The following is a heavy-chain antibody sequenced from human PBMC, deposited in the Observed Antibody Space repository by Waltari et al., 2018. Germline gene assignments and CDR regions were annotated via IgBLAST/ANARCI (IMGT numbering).Heavy chain of an antibody. V-gene: IGHV3-21*01. D-gene: IGHD1-26*01. CDR2: ISSSSSYI. J-gene: IGHJ3*02. Sequence: EVQLVESGGGLVKPGGSLRLSCAASGFTFISYSITWVRQAPGKGLGWVSSISSSSSYIYYAASVKGRFTISRDNAKNSLYLQMNSLRAEDTAVYYCARMEVESSKGAFDIWGQGTMVTVSS. CDR3: ARMEVESSKGAFDI. CDR1: GFTFISYS.